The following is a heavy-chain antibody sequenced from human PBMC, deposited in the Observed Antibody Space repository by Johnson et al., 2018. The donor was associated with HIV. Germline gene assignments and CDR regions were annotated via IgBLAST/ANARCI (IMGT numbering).Heavy chain of an antibody. CDR2: ISGGST. V-gene: IGHV3-66*01. CDR3: ARDLARRGGAAFDI. CDR1: GFTVSSNY. J-gene: IGHJ3*02. Sequence: VQLVESGGGLVQPGGSLRLSCAASGFTVSSNYMSWVRQAPGKGLEWVSSISGGSTYYADSRKGRFTISRDNSKNTLHLQMNSLRADDTAVYYCARDLARRGGAAFDIWGQGTMVTVSS. D-gene: IGHD1-26*01.